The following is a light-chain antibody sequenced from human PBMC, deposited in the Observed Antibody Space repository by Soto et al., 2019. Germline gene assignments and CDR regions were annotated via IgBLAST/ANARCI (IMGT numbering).Light chain of an antibody. CDR1: QSVSGW. Sequence: DIQMTQSPSTLYASVGDRVTITCRASQSVSGWLAWYQQKPGKAPTLLIFDVSRLEVGVPSRFRGGGSVTEFTLTITSLQPDEFATYYCQQYSTYFSSFGQGTKLQFK. CDR2: DVS. J-gene: IGKJ2*03. CDR3: QQYSTYFSS. V-gene: IGKV1-5*01.